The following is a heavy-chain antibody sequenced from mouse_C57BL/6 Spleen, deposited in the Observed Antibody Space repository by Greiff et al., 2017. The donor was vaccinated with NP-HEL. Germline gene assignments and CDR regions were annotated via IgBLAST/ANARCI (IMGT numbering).Heavy chain of an antibody. J-gene: IGHJ3*01. V-gene: IGHV1-69*01. CDR1: GYTFTSYW. D-gene: IGHD1-1*01. Sequence: QVQLKQPGAELVMPGASVKLSCKASGYTFTSYWMHWVKQRPGQGLEWIGEIDPSDSYTNYNQKFKGKSTLTVDKSSSTAYMQLSSLTSEDSAVYYCARTGSYYYGSSSAWFAYWGQGTLVTVSA. CDR2: IDPSDSYT. CDR3: ARTGSYYYGSSSAWFAY.